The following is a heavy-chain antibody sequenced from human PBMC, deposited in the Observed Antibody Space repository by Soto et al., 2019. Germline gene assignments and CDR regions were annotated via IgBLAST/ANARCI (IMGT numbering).Heavy chain of an antibody. D-gene: IGHD6-6*01. V-gene: IGHV3-23*01. CDR1: GVTFRSYA. CDR2: IRGSGGST. Sequence: GGSQCLSCGHSGVTFRSYAMRWVRLAPGKGLEWVSAIRGSGGSTYYADSVKARSSISRDNSQNTLYLQMNSLTDKDTDVHFHATSQKGYFDYWGQGTLVPVS. J-gene: IGHJ4*02. CDR3: ATSQKGYFDY.